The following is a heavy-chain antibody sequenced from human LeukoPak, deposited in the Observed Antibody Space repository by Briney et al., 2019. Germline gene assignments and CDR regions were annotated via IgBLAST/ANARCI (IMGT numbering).Heavy chain of an antibody. V-gene: IGHV4-4*02. CDR1: GGSISSSTNW. CDR3: ATNGYYCMDV. J-gene: IGHJ6*03. CDR2: IYHSGGT. D-gene: IGHD2-8*01. Sequence: SETLSLTCAVSGGSISSSTNWWSWVRQPPGKGLEWIGEIYHSGGTNYNPSLKSRITISVDKSQNQFSLRVNSLTAADTAVYYCATNGYYCMDVWGKGTTVTVSS.